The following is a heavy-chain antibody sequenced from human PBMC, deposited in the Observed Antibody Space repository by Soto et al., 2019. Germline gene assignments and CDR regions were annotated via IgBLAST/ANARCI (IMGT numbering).Heavy chain of an antibody. J-gene: IGHJ6*02. CDR1: GGSISSSNW. CDR2: IYYNGST. Sequence: SETLSLTCAVSGGSISSSNWWSWVRQPPGMGLEWIGYIYYNGSTNYNPSLKVRVTISVDTSKTHFSLKLSSVTAADTSVYYCARGGFCISTSCNNPYYYYYGMDVWGQGTTVTVSS. CDR3: ARGGFCISTSCNNPYYYYYGMDV. V-gene: IGHV4-4*02. D-gene: IGHD2-2*01.